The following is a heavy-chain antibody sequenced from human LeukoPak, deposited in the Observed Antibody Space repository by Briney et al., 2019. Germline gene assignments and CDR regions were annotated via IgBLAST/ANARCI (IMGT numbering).Heavy chain of an antibody. D-gene: IGHD2-2*02. Sequence: GGSLRLSCAASGFTFSDYYMSWIRQAPGKGLEWVSYISSSGSTIYYADSVKGRFTISRDNAKNSLYLQMNSLRAEDTAVYYCATDVTAVPAAIYTPHYHYSGMDVCGQGTTVTVSS. CDR3: ATDVTAVPAAIYTPHYHYSGMDV. J-gene: IGHJ6*02. V-gene: IGHV3-11*01. CDR2: ISSSGSTI. CDR1: GFTFSDYY.